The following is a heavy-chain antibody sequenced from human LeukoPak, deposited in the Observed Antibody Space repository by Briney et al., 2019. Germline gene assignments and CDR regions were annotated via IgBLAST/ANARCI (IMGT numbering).Heavy chain of an antibody. J-gene: IGHJ4*02. CDR3: AKDNGYSSGWYYFDY. CDR1: GFTFDDYA. D-gene: IGHD6-19*01. Sequence: SLRLSCAASGFTFDDYAMHWVRQAPGKGLEWVSGISWNSGSIGYADSVKGRFTISRDNAKNSLYLQMNSLRAEDTALYYCAKDNGYSSGWYYFDYWGQGTLVTVSS. CDR2: ISWNSGSI. V-gene: IGHV3-9*01.